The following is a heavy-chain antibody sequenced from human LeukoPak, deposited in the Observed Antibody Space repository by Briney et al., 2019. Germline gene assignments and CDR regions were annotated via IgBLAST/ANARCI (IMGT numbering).Heavy chain of an antibody. V-gene: IGHV3-21*01. CDR1: GFTFSSYS. CDR2: ITSSSGYI. Sequence: PGGSLRLSCAASGFTFSSYSMNWVRQAPGKGLEWVSSITSSSGYIYNADSVKGRFTISRDNARNSLYLQMNSLRAEDTALYYCARGKQEPVGWWFDYWGQGILVTVSS. J-gene: IGHJ4*02. CDR3: ARGKQEPVGWWFDY. D-gene: IGHD1-14*01.